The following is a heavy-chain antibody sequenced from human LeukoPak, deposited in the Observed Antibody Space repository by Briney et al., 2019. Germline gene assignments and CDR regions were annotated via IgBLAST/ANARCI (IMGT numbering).Heavy chain of an antibody. Sequence: GGSLRLSCAASGFTVDSNYLSWVRQAPGKGLEWVAVISYDGSNKYYADSVKGRFTISRDNSKNTLYLQMNSLRAEDTAVYYCAKDRAGATIDYWGQGTLVTVSS. J-gene: IGHJ4*02. CDR1: GFTVDSNY. CDR2: ISYDGSNK. CDR3: AKDRAGATIDY. D-gene: IGHD1-26*01. V-gene: IGHV3-30*18.